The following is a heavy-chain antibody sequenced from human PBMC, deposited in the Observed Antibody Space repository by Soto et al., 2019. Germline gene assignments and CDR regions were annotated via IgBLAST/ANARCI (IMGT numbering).Heavy chain of an antibody. V-gene: IGHV3-74*01. D-gene: IGHD3-3*01. J-gene: IGHJ6*02. CDR2: INSDGSST. CDR1: GFTFSSYW. Sequence: GGSMRLSCAASGFTFSSYWMHWVRQAPGKGLVWVSRINSDGSSTSYADSVKGRFTISRDNAKNTLYLQMNSLRAEDTAVYYCARDLTHTIFGVVPYGMDVWGQGTTVTVSS. CDR3: ARDLTHTIFGVVPYGMDV.